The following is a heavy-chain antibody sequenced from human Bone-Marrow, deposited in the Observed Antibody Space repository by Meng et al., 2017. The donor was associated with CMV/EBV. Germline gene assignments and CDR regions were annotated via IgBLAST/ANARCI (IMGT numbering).Heavy chain of an antibody. CDR2: IYYSGST. CDR3: ARMTTVTYAFDI. D-gene: IGHD4-11*01. CDR1: GVSVTSSF. Sequence: SETLSLTCTVSGVSVTSSFWNWIRQPPGKGLEWIGYIYYSGSTNYNPSLKSRVTISVDTSKNQFSLKLSYVTAADTAVYYCARMTTVTYAFDIWGQGTMVTVSS. J-gene: IGHJ3*02. V-gene: IGHV4-59*02.